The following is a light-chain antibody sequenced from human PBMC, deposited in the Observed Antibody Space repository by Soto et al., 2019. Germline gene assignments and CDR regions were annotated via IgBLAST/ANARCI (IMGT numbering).Light chain of an antibody. CDR3: QEYGTSPRKT. J-gene: IGKJ1*01. CDR1: QSVNSNY. V-gene: IGKV3-20*01. Sequence: EMMMTQSPAILSVSPGESATFSCRSSQSVNSNYLAGYQQKPGQAPRLLIYAASSRAIGIPDRFSGSGFGTEFTLTISRLEPEDFAVYYCQEYGTSPRKTFGQGTKVDI. CDR2: AAS.